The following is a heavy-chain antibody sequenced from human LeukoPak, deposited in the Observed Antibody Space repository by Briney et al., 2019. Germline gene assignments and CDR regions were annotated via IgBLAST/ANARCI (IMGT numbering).Heavy chain of an antibody. J-gene: IGHJ4*02. D-gene: IGHD2-2*02. CDR2: IYYSGST. CDR1: GGSISSSSYY. Sequence: KPSETLSLTCTVSGGSISSSSYYWGWIRQPPGKGLEWIGSIYYSGSTYYNPSLKSRVTISVDTSKNQFSLKLSSVTAADTAVYYCAKLGYCSSTSCYTNYWGQGTLVTVSS. V-gene: IGHV4-39*01. CDR3: AKLGYCSSTSCYTNY.